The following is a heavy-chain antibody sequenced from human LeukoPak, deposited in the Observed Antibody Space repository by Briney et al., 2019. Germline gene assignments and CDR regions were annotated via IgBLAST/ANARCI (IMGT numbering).Heavy chain of an antibody. CDR3: ARINWGLKDFDI. Sequence: GGSLRLSCAASVFTFSSYWMSCVRQSPGKGPEWVTNLKQDGSEKYCVVSVKARFTIARDNAKNSLFLQMKSLRAEDTAVYYSARINWGLKDFDICGQGKMVIVSS. CDR1: VFTFSSYW. D-gene: IGHD7-27*01. CDR2: LKQDGSEK. J-gene: IGHJ3*02. V-gene: IGHV3-7*04.